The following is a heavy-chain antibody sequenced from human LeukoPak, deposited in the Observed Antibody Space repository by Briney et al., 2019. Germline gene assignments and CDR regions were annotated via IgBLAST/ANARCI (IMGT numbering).Heavy chain of an antibody. J-gene: IGHJ4*02. CDR1: GGTFRSYA. CDR2: IIPIFGTA. Sequence: GSSVKVSCKASGGTFRSYAISWVRQAPGQGLEWMGGIIPIFGTANYAQKFQGRVTITADESTSTAYMELSSLRSEDTAVYYCARCGSSTSCQRELSFDYWGQGTLVTVSS. D-gene: IGHD2-2*01. CDR3: ARCGSSTSCQRELSFDY. V-gene: IGHV1-69*01.